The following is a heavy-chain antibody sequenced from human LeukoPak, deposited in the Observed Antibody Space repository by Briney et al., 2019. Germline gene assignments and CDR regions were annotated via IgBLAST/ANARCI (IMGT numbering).Heavy chain of an antibody. Sequence: GGSLRLSCAASGFTFSSYWMSWVRQAPGKGLEWVANIKQDGSEKYYVDSVKGRFTISRDNAKNSLYLQMNSLRAEDTAVYYCARGGDSNYYDSSGYPNYWGQGTLVTVSS. CDR2: IKQDGSEK. D-gene: IGHD3-22*01. CDR3: ARGGDSNYYDSSGYPNY. CDR1: GFTFSSYW. J-gene: IGHJ4*02. V-gene: IGHV3-7*01.